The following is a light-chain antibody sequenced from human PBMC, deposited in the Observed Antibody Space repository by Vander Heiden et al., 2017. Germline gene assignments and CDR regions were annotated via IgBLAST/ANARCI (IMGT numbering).Light chain of an antibody. CDR2: NND. Sequence: TVNWYQQLPGTAPKLLIYNNDQRPSGVPDRFSGSRSGTSASLAISGLQSEDEADYYCAAWDDSLNGAVFGGGTQLTVL. CDR1: T. CDR3: AAWDDSLNGAV. V-gene: IGLV1-44*01. J-gene: IGLJ7*01.